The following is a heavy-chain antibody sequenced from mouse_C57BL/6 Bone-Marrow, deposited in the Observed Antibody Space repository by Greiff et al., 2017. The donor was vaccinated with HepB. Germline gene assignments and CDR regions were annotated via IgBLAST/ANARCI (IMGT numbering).Heavy chain of an antibody. J-gene: IGHJ1*03. Sequence: QVQLQQSGAELVRPGSSVKLSCKASGYTFTSYWMDWVKQRPGQGLEWIGNIYPSDSETHYNQKFKDKATLTVDKSSSTAYMQLSSLTSEDSAVYYCARSRGNYVRYFDVWGTGTTVTVSS. D-gene: IGHD2-1*01. CDR2: IYPSDSET. CDR1: GYTFTSYW. CDR3: ARSRGNYVRYFDV. V-gene: IGHV1-61*01.